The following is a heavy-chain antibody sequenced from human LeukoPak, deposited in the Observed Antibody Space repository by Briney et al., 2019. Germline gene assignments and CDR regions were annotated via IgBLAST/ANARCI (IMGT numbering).Heavy chain of an antibody. J-gene: IGHJ6*02. CDR2: IYYSGST. Sequence: SETLSLTCTVSGGSISSYYWSWIRQPPGKGLEWIGYIYYSGSTNYNPSLKSRVTISVDTSKNQFSLTLSSVTAADTAVYYCARVASYSSSPYYYYGMDVWGQGTTVTVSS. CDR1: GGSISSYY. V-gene: IGHV4-59*01. CDR3: ARVASYSSSPYYYYGMDV. D-gene: IGHD6-6*01.